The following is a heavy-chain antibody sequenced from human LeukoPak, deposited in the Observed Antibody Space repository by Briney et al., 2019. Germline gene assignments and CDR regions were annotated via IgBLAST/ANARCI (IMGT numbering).Heavy chain of an antibody. V-gene: IGHV4-59*01. CDR2: ISYSGST. J-gene: IGHJ4*02. CDR1: GGSISSYY. Sequence: SETLSLTCTVSGGSISSYYWSWIRQPPGKGLEWIGYISYSGSTNYNPSLKSRLTISVDTSKNQFSLKLSSVTAADTAVYYCARMPPVGGSYVYWGQGTLVTVS. CDR3: ARMPPVGGSYVY. D-gene: IGHD1-26*01.